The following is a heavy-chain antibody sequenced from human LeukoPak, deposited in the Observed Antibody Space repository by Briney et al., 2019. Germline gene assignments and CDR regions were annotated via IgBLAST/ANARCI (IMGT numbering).Heavy chain of an antibody. J-gene: IGHJ4*02. D-gene: IGHD3-10*01. CDR3: ARHRNAISREFPPRGDY. Sequence: PSETLSLTCTVSGGSISSFYWSWIRQPPGKGLEWIGGAHYSGKTYYNPSLKTRVSISVDTSKNQFSLKLSSVTAADTAVYYCARHRNAISREFPPRGDYWGQGTRVTVSS. CDR1: GGSISSFY. CDR2: AHYSGKT. V-gene: IGHV4-59*05.